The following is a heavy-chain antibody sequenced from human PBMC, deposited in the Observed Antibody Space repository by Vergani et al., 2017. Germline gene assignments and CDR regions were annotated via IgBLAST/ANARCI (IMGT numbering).Heavy chain of an antibody. CDR2: IYYSGST. D-gene: IGHD3-3*01. CDR3: ARDSLARWSGYLTDY. J-gene: IGHJ4*02. CDR1: GGSISSYY. Sequence: QVQLQESGPGLVKPSETLSLTCTVSGGSISSYYWSWIRQPPGKGLEWIGYIYYSGSTNYNPSLKSRVTISVDTSKNQFSLKLSSVTAADTAVYYCARDSLARWSGYLTDYWGQGTLVTVSS. V-gene: IGHV4-59*01.